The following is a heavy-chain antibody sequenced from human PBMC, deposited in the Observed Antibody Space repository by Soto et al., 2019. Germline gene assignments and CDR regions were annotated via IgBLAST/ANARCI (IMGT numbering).Heavy chain of an antibody. Sequence: PSETLSLTCTVSGGSISSYYWSWIRQPPGKGLEWIGYIYYSGSTNYNPSLKSRVTISVDTSKNQFSLKLSSVTAADTAVYYCARHTWYYYDSRLVYYFDYWGQGTLVTVSS. J-gene: IGHJ4*02. CDR2: IYYSGST. CDR3: ARHTWYYYDSRLVYYFDY. D-gene: IGHD3-22*01. V-gene: IGHV4-59*08. CDR1: GGSISSYY.